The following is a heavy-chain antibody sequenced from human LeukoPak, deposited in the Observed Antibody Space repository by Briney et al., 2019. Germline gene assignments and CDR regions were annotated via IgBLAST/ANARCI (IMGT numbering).Heavy chain of an antibody. CDR3: ARGRYGDYPPFDY. CDR1: GGSVSSGSYY. CDR2: MFYSGST. Sequence: SETLSLTCTVSGGSVSSGSYYWNWIRQAPGKGLEWIGYMFYSGSTNYNPALKSRVTISVDTSKNQISLKLSSVTAADTAVYYCARGRYGDYPPFDYWGQGTLVTVSS. V-gene: IGHV4-61*01. D-gene: IGHD4-17*01. J-gene: IGHJ4*02.